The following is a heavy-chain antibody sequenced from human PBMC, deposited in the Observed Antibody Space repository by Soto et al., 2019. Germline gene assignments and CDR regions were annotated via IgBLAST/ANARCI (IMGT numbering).Heavy chain of an antibody. Sequence: SETLSLTCHVSGGSISSSSHYWAWLRQPPGKGPEWIGSIYYSGYIYYNPSLKSRVTMSGDPSKNQFSLSLTSVTAADTTVYYCARGVGISASYSYGMDVWGQGTTVTSP. CDR1: GGSISSSSHY. D-gene: IGHD6-13*01. J-gene: IGHJ6*02. CDR3: ARGVGISASYSYGMDV. CDR2: IYYSGYI. V-gene: IGHV4-39*01.